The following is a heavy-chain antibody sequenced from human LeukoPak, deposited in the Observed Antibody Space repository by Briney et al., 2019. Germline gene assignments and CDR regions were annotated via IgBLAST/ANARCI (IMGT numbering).Heavy chain of an antibody. CDR3: ARHGKPYYYYYGMDV. J-gene: IGHJ6*02. V-gene: IGHV3-33*01. D-gene: IGHD1-14*01. Sequence: GGSLRLSCAASGFTFSSYGMHWVRQAPGKGLEWVAVIWYDGSNKYYADSVKGRFTISRDNSKNTLYLQMNSLRAEDTAVYYCARHGKPYYYYYGMDVWAKGPRSPSP. CDR2: IWYDGSNK. CDR1: GFTFSSYG.